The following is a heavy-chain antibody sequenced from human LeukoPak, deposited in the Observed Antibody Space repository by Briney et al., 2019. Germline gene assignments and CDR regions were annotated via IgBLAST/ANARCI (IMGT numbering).Heavy chain of an antibody. J-gene: IGHJ3*02. Sequence: SETLSLTCTVSGGSISSSSYYWGWIRQPPGKGLEWIGSIYYSGSTYYNPSLKSRVTISVDTSKNQFSLKLSSVTAADTAVYYCARDVRWENALDIWGQGTVVTVSS. CDR2: IYYSGST. D-gene: IGHD5-24*01. CDR3: ARDVRWENALDI. V-gene: IGHV4-39*07. CDR1: GGSISSSSYY.